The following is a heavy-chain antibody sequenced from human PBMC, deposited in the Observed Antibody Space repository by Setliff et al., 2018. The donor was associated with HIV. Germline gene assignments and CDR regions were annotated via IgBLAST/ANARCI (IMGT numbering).Heavy chain of an antibody. V-gene: IGHV4-59*12. CDR1: GDSISSYS. CDR3: ARARRAGSGPKYFQH. D-gene: IGHD2-15*01. Sequence: SETLSLTCTVSGDSISSYSWNWIRQSPGGGLEWIGFIFSSGSTKYNPSLQSRVTMSIDTSKNQFSLRLSSVTAADTAVYYCARARRAGSGPKYFQHWGQGTLVTVSS. CDR2: IFSSGST. J-gene: IGHJ1*01.